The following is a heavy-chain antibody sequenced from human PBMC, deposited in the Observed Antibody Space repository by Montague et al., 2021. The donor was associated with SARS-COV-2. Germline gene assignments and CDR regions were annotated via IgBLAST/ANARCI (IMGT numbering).Heavy chain of an antibody. J-gene: IGHJ6*02. CDR2: IYYSGST. CDR3: ARGGGYYNYGLDV. D-gene: IGHD3-22*01. CDR1: GSSISNYY. Sequence: SETLSLTCTVSGSSISNYYWSWIRQPPGRGLEWIGYIYYSGSTDYSPSLKSRVTISLDTSKNQFPLKVTSVTAADTAVYYCARGGGYYNYGLDVWGPGTTVTVPS. V-gene: IGHV4-59*01.